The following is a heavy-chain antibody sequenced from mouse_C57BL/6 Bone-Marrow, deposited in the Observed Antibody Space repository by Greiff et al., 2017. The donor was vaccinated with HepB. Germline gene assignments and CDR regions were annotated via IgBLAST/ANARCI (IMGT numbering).Heavy chain of an antibody. CDR2: ISYDGSN. J-gene: IGHJ2*01. D-gene: IGHD1-1*01. V-gene: IGHV3-6*01. CDR1: GYSITSGYY. Sequence: ESGPGLVKPSQSLSLTCSVTGYSITSGYYWNWIRQFPGNKLEWMGYISYDGSNNYNPSLKNRISITRDTSKNQFFLKLNSVTTEDTATYYCASGITTVVVFDYWGQGTTLTVSS. CDR3: ASGITTVVVFDY.